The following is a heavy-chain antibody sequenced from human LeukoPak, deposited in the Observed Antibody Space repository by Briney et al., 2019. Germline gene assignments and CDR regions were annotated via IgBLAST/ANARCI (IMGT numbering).Heavy chain of an antibody. CDR1: GGTFSSYA. V-gene: IGHV1-69*06. J-gene: IGHJ5*01. CDR2: IIPIFGTA. Sequence: GSSVKVSCKASGGTFSSYAISWVRQAPGQGLEWMGGIIPIFGTANYAQKFQGRVTITADKSTSTAYMELTILRFEDTAIYYCAQDRASVGAPVDSWGQGTLVTVSS. CDR3: AQDRASVGAPVDS. D-gene: IGHD1-26*01.